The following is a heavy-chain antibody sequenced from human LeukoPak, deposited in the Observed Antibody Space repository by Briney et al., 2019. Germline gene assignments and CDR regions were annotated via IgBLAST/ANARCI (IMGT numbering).Heavy chain of an antibody. D-gene: IGHD3-3*01. CDR2: INHSGST. J-gene: IGHJ6*03. CDR3: ARGPLGVVLMDV. CDR1: GGSFSGYY. Sequence: PSETLSLTCAVYGGSFSGYYWSWIRQPPGKGLEWIGEINHSGSTNYNPSLKSRVTISVDASKNQFSLMLSSVTAADTAVYYCARGPLGVVLMDVWGKGTTVTVSS. V-gene: IGHV4-34*01.